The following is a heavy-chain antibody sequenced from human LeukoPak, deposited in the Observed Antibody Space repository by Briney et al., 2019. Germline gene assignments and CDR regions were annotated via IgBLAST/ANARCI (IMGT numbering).Heavy chain of an antibody. CDR3: ARYGVSSSTSYIDF. V-gene: IGHV3-21*01. J-gene: IGHJ4*02. Sequence: GGSLRLSCAASGFSFSTYAMNWVRQAPGEGLRWVSGSTCDSAYIYYADSVKGRFTISRDNDKNSLYLQMNSLRSEDTAVYYCARYGVSSSTSYIDFWGQGTLVTVSS. CDR1: GFSFSTYA. D-gene: IGHD2-2*01. CDR2: STCDSAYI.